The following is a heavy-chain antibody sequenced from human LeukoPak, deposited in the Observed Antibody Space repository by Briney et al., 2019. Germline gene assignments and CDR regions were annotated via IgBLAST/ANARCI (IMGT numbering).Heavy chain of an antibody. D-gene: IGHD3-22*01. CDR2: ISGSAGST. Sequence: GGSLRLSCAASGFTFSSHAMSWVRQAPGKGLEWVSVISGSAGSTYYADTVKGRFTISRDNSKNTLYLQMNSLRAEDTAIYYCAKDIRYYYDSSGYWFDYWGQGTLVTVSS. CDR1: GFTFSSHA. J-gene: IGHJ4*02. V-gene: IGHV3-23*01. CDR3: AKDIRYYYDSSGYWFDY.